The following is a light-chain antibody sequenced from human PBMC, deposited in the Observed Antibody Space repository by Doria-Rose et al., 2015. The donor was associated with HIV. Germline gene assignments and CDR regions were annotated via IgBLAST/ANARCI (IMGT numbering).Light chain of an antibody. CDR1: QSFSSTY. J-gene: IGKJ1*01. CDR3: HQYGTSWT. Sequence: TQSPGTLSLSPGERATLTCRASQSFSSTYLAWYQQKPGQAPSLLIYDGSARAAGIPDRFSASGSGTDFTLTINRLEPEDFALYYCHQYGTSWTFGQGTKVEI. V-gene: IGKV3-20*01. CDR2: DGS.